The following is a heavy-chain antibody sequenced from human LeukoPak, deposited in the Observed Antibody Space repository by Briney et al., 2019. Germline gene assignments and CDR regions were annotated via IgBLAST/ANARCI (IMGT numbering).Heavy chain of an antibody. CDR3: ARRDDYYDSRGYDDAFDI. J-gene: IGHJ3*02. CDR2: IHYSGST. CDR1: GVSVSDGYP. D-gene: IGHD3-22*01. Sequence: SETLSLTCTVSGVSVSDGYPWGWIRQTPMKGLEWIASIHYSGSTYYKESLKSRVAISADTSKNQFSLKVISVTAADTAVYYCARRDDYYDSRGYDDAFDIWGQGTKVTVSS. V-gene: IGHV4-39*01.